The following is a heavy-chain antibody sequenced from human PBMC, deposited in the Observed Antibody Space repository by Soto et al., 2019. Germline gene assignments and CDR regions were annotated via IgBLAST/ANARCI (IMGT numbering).Heavy chain of an antibody. D-gene: IGHD3-3*01. Sequence: PSETLSLTCTVSGGSIGSGGYYWSWIRQHPGKGLEWIGYIYYSGSTYYNPSLKSRVTISVDTSKNQFSLKLSSVTAADTAVYYCARGPTEWLFPFDYWGQGTLVTVSS. J-gene: IGHJ4*02. CDR2: IYYSGST. V-gene: IGHV4-31*03. CDR1: GGSIGSGGYY. CDR3: ARGPTEWLFPFDY.